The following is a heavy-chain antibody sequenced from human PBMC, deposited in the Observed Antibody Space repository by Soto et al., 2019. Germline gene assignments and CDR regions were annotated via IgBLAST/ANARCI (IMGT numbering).Heavy chain of an antibody. CDR2: IYYSGST. CDR3: ARAAHEYGDYVGNWLDP. V-gene: IGHV4-31*03. J-gene: IGHJ5*02. D-gene: IGHD4-17*01. CDR1: GGSISSGGYY. Sequence: PSETLSLTCTVSGGSISSGGYYWSWIRQHPGKGLEWIGYIYYSGSTYYNPSLKSRVTISVDTSKNQFSLKLSSVTAADTAVYYCARAAHEYGDYVGNWLDPWGQGTLGNVAP.